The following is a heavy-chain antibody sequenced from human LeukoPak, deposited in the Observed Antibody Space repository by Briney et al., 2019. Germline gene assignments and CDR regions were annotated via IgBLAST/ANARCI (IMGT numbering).Heavy chain of an antibody. V-gene: IGHV1-24*01. CDR2: FDPEDGET. D-gene: IGHD6-13*01. J-gene: IGHJ2*01. Sequence: ALVKVSCKVSGYTLTELSMHWVRQAPGKGLEWMGGFDPEDGETIYAQKFQGGVTMTEDTSTDTAYMELSSLRSEDTAVYYCATWGYSSSWYATRYWYFDLWGRGTLVTVSS. CDR1: GYTLTELS. CDR3: ATWGYSSSWYATRYWYFDL.